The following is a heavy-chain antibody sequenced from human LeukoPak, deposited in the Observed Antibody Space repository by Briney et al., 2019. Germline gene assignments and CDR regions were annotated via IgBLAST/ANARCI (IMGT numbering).Heavy chain of an antibody. J-gene: IGHJ4*02. D-gene: IGHD5-12*01. V-gene: IGHV4-38-2*02. CDR2: IYHSGST. CDR3: ARGLGGYDLDYFDY. Sequence: PSETLSLTCTVSGYSISSGYYWGWIRQPPGKGLERIGSIYHSGSTYYNPSLKSRVTISVDTSKNQFSLKLSSVTAADTAVYYCARGLGGYDLDYFDYWGQGTLVTVSS. CDR1: GYSISSGYY.